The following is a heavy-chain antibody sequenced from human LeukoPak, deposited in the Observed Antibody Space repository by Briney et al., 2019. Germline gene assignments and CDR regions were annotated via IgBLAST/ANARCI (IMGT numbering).Heavy chain of an antibody. J-gene: IGHJ5*02. D-gene: IGHD3-3*01. V-gene: IGHV4-34*01. CDR3: ARGITIFGVVSVDP. CDR2: INHSGST. Sequence: SETLSLTCAVYGGSFSGYYWSWIRQPPGKGLEWIGEINHSGSTNCNPSLKSRVTISVDTSKNQFSLKLSSVTAADTAVYYCARGITIFGVVSVDPWGQGTLVTVSS. CDR1: GGSFSGYY.